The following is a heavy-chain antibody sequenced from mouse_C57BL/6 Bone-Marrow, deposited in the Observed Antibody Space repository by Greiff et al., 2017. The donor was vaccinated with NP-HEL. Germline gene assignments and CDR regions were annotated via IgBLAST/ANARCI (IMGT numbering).Heavy chain of an antibody. D-gene: IGHD2-3*01. CDR3: GRHARGVDGYNFLYYYAMDY. V-gene: IGHV10-1*01. Sequence: EVQLVESGGGLVQPKGSLKLSCAASGFSFNTYAMNWVRQAPGKGLEWVARIRSKSNNYATYYADSVKDRFTISRDDSESMLYLQMNNLKTEDTAMYYCGRHARGVDGYNFLYYYAMDYWGQGTSVTVSS. CDR1: GFSFNTYA. J-gene: IGHJ4*01. CDR2: IRSKSNNYAT.